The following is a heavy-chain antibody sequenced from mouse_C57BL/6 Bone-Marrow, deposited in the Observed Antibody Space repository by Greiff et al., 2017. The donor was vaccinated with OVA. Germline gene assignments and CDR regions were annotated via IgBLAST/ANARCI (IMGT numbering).Heavy chain of an antibody. CDR2: IDPENGDT. V-gene: IGHV14-4*01. CDR1: GFNIKDDY. CDR3: TTTVSIYYDDY. Sequence: EVQLQQSGAELVRPGASVKLSCTASGFNIKDDYMHWVKQRPEQGLEWIGWIDPENGDTEYASKFQGKATITADTSSNTAYLQLSSLTSEDTAVYYCTTTVSIYYDDYWGQGTTLTVSS. D-gene: IGHD2-4*01. J-gene: IGHJ2*01.